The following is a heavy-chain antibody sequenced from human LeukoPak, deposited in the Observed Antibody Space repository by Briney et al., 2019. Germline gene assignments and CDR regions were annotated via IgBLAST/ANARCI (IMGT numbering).Heavy chain of an antibody. D-gene: IGHD3-9*01. Sequence: ASVKVSCKASGYTFTGYYMHWVRRAPGQGLEWMGWINPNSGGTNYAQKFQGRVTMTRDTSISTAYMELSRLRSDDTAVYYCARGRDYDILTGYYSSAIDYWGQGTLVTVSS. J-gene: IGHJ4*02. V-gene: IGHV1-2*02. CDR2: INPNSGGT. CDR3: ARGRDYDILTGYYSSAIDY. CDR1: GYTFTGYY.